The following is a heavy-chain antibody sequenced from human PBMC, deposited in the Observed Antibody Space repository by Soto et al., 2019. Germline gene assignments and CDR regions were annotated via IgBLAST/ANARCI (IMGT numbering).Heavy chain of an antibody. CDR1: GGSISSYY. V-gene: IGHV4-59*01. Sequence: QVQLQESGPGLVKPSETLSLTCTVSGGSISSYYWSWIRQPPGKGLEWIGYIYYSGSTNYNPSLRSRVTISVDTSKNQFSLKLSSVTAADTAVYYCAGRQWLRNVYGMDVWGQGTTVTVSS. D-gene: IGHD5-12*01. CDR3: AGRQWLRNVYGMDV. CDR2: IYYSGST. J-gene: IGHJ6*02.